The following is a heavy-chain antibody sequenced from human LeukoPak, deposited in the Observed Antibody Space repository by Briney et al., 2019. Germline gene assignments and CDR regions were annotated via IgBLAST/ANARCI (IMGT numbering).Heavy chain of an antibody. CDR1: GFTFSSYG. J-gene: IGHJ3*02. CDR3: AKDEARFGEMSAFDI. CDR2: IRYDGSNK. D-gene: IGHD3-10*01. Sequence: PGRSLRLSCAASGFTFSSYGMHWVRQAPGKGLEWVAFIRYDGSNKYYADSVKGRFTISRDNSKNTLYLQMNSLRAEDTAVYYCAKDEARFGEMSAFDIWGQGTMVTVSS. V-gene: IGHV3-30*02.